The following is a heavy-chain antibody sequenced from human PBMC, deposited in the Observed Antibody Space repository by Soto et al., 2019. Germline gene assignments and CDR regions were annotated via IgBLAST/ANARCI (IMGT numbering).Heavy chain of an antibody. CDR3: ARSESSAFDI. V-gene: IGHV3-7*05. CDR2: IKQDGSEK. Sequence: PGGSLRLSCAASGFTSSSYWMGWVRQAPGKGLEWVTNIKQDGSEKYYVDSVKGRFTISRGNAKNSLYLQMNSLRAEDTAVYYCARSESSAFDIWGPGTMVTVS. CDR1: GFTSSSYW. J-gene: IGHJ3*02. D-gene: IGHD6-13*01.